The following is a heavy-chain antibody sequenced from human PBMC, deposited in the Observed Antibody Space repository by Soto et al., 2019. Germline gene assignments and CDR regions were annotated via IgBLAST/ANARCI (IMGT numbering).Heavy chain of an antibody. D-gene: IGHD1-26*01. V-gene: IGHV5-51*01. Sequence: GESLKISCKGSGYSFTDYWIGWVRQMPGKGLEWMGIIYPGDSDTRYSPSFQGQVTISADKSITTAYLQWSSLKASDTAMYYCARGGIVGSTRNYFDHWGQGTLVTVSS. CDR1: GYSFTDYW. J-gene: IGHJ4*02. CDR3: ARGGIVGSTRNYFDH. CDR2: IYPGDSDT.